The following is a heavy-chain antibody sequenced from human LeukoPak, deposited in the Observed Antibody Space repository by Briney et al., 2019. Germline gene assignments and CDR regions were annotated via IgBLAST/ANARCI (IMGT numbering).Heavy chain of an antibody. CDR3: AKGSGGSCYSPADY. D-gene: IGHD2-15*01. Sequence: GGSLRLSCAAFGFSFSSYAMSWVRQAPGKGLEWVSGINGGATSTVYADSVKGRFTISRDNSKNTLYLQMNSLRAEDTALYYCAKGSGGSCYSPADYWGQGTLVTVSS. CDR1: GFSFSSYA. V-gene: IGHV3-23*01. CDR2: INGGATST. J-gene: IGHJ4*02.